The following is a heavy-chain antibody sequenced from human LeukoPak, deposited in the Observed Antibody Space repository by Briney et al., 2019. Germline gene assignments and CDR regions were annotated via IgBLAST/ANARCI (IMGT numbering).Heavy chain of an antibody. V-gene: IGHV1-69*05. CDR1: GGTFSSYA. CDR3: ARGGITMIDYYYYYMDV. Sequence: SVKVSCKASGGTFSSYAIIWVRQAPGQGLEWMGGIIPIFGTANYAQKFQGRVTITTDESTSTAYMELSSLRSEDTAVYYCARGGITMIDYYYYYMDVWGKGTTVTVSS. J-gene: IGHJ6*03. CDR2: IIPIFGTA. D-gene: IGHD3-22*01.